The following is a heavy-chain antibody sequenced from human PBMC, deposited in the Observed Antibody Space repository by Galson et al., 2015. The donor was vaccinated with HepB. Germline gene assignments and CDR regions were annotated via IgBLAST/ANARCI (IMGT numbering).Heavy chain of an antibody. V-gene: IGHV3-23*01. CDR2: ISGSGGST. J-gene: IGHJ3*02. Sequence: SLRLSCAASGFTFSSYAMSWVRQAPGKGLEWVSAISGSGGSTYYADSVKGRFTISRDNSKNTLYLQMNSLRAEDTAVYYCAKYANYDSSGYDAFDIWGQGTMVTVSS. D-gene: IGHD3-22*01. CDR1: GFTFSSYA. CDR3: AKYANYDSSGYDAFDI.